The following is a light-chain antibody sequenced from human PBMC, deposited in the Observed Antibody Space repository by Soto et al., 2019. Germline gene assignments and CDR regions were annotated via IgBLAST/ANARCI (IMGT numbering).Light chain of an antibody. V-gene: IGKV3-20*01. CDR3: HQYCDSPYA. J-gene: IGKJ2*01. CDR2: GAS. Sequence: EIVLTQSPATLSLSPGERAALSCGASQSVNNNFFAWYQQIPGQAPWLLIYGASSRASGVPARFSGSGSGKDFTLTRSCLEPEDFAVYYCHQYCDSPYAFGQGPKLQIK. CDR1: QSVNNNF.